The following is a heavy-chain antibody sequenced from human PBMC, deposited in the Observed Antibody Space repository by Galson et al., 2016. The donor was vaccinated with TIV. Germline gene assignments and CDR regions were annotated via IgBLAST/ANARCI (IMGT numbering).Heavy chain of an antibody. D-gene: IGHD3-10*01. CDR3: AKEMTTIMDRAVSSYDALHV. CDR2: IYGGEST. CDR1: GFTFSSYA. V-gene: IGHV3-23*03. J-gene: IGHJ3*01. Sequence: SLRLSCAASGFTFSSYAMTWVRQAPGKGLEWVSVIYGGESTYYADSVKGRFTISRDNSKNTLYLQMNSLRADDTAVYYCAKEMTTIMDRAVSSYDALHVWGQGTMVTVSS.